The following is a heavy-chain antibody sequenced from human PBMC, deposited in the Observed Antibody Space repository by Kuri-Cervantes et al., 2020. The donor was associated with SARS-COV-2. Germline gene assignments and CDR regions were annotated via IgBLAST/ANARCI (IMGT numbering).Heavy chain of an antibody. CDR3: ATHYDFWSAFDY. Sequence: SETLSLTCTVSGYSISSGYYWGWIRQPPGEGLEWIGSIYHSGCTYYNPSLKSRVTISVDTSKNQFSLKPSSVTAADTAVYYCATHYDFWSAFDYWGQGTLVTVSS. CDR2: IYHSGCT. CDR1: GYSISSGYY. D-gene: IGHD3-3*01. J-gene: IGHJ4*02. V-gene: IGHV4-38-2*02.